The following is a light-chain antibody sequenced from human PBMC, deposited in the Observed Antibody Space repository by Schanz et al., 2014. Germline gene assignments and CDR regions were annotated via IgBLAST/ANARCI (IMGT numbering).Light chain of an antibody. J-gene: IGKJ1*01. Sequence: ETVMTQSPATLSVSPGDRATLSCRASESVNVNLAWYQQKPGQAPRLLIYGASTRATAFPARFSGSGSGTEFTLTISSLQSEDFAVYYCQQYNNWPRTFGQGTKVEIK. CDR2: GAS. CDR1: ESVNVN. V-gene: IGKV3-15*01. CDR3: QQYNNWPRT.